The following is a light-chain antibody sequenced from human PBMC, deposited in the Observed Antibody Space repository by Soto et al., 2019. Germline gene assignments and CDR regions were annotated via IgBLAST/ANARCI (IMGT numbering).Light chain of an antibody. Sequence: IVMTQSPGTLAVSPGERATLSCRASQGIITNLAWYHQKPGQPPRLLIFGASTRATGVPARFSGSGSGTEFTLTIISLHSADHGVYYCQHYYTWPRGTFGQGTKVEI. CDR2: GAS. CDR1: QGIITN. CDR3: QHYYTWPRGT. J-gene: IGKJ1*01. V-gene: IGKV3-15*01.